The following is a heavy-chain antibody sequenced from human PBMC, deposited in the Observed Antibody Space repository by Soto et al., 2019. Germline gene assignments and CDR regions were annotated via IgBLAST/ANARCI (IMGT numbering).Heavy chain of an antibody. D-gene: IGHD3-3*01. CDR1: GFTFSSYG. CDR2: ISYDGSNK. Sequence: QVQLVESGAGVVQPGRSLRLSCAASGFTFSSYGMHWVRQAPGKGLEWVAVISYDGSNKYYADSVKGRFTISRDNSKNTLYLQMNSLRAEDTAVYYCAKERTKKYYDFWSGYVIPDFDYWGQGTLVTVSS. CDR3: AKERTKKYYDFWSGYVIPDFDY. V-gene: IGHV3-30*18. J-gene: IGHJ4*02.